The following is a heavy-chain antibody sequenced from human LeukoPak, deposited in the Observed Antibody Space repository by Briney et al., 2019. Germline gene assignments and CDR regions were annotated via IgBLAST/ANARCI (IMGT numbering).Heavy chain of an antibody. D-gene: IGHD3-10*01. J-gene: IGHJ4*02. Sequence: SETLSLTCVVYGGSFSNYYWVWIRQPPGKGLEWIGEINQSRSTNYNPPLKSRVTISVDTSKNQFSLKLSSVTPADTAVYYCARHKAYGAGSYAPYYFDYWGQGTQVTVSS. CDR1: GGSFSNYY. CDR2: INQSRST. CDR3: ARHKAYGAGSYAPYYFDY. V-gene: IGHV4-34*01.